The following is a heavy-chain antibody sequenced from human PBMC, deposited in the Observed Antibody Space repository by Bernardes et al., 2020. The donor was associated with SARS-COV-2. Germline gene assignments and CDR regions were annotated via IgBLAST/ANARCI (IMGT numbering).Heavy chain of an antibody. Sequence: GGSLRLSCAASGFTFSSYAMSWVRQAPGKGLVWVSRINSDGSSTSYADSVKGRFTISRDNAKNTLYLQMNSLRAEDTAVYYCARDSDEYSSFLFDYWGQGTLVTVSS. CDR2: INSDGSST. D-gene: IGHD6-6*01. V-gene: IGHV3-74*01. J-gene: IGHJ4*02. CDR3: ARDSDEYSSFLFDY. CDR1: GFTFSSYA.